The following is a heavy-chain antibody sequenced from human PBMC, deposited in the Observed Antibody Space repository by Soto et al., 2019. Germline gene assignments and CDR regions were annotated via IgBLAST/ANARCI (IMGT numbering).Heavy chain of an antibody. D-gene: IGHD6-13*01. V-gene: IGHV3-73*01. CDR1: GFTFSGSA. CDR2: IRSKANSYAT. CDR3: TRSLGIIAAADNWFDP. Sequence: GSLRLSCAASGFTFSGSAMHWVRQASGKGLEWVGRIRSKANSYATAYAASVKGRFTISRDDSKNTAYLQMNSLKTEDTAVYYCTRSLGIIAAADNWFDPWGQGTLVTVSS. J-gene: IGHJ5*02.